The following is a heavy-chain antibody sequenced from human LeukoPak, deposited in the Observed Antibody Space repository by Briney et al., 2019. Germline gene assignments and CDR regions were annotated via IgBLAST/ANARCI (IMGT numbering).Heavy chain of an antibody. V-gene: IGHV4-59*01. J-gene: IGHJ6*03. Sequence: SGTLALTCTVSGGSISSYYWSWIRQPPGKGLEWIGYIYYSGSTNYNPSLKSRVTISVDTSKNQFSLKLSSVTAADTAVYYCARGGLYNWNYSDYYYYYMDVWGKGTTVTVSS. D-gene: IGHD1-7*01. CDR3: ARGGLYNWNYSDYYYYYMDV. CDR2: IYYSGST. CDR1: GGSISSYY.